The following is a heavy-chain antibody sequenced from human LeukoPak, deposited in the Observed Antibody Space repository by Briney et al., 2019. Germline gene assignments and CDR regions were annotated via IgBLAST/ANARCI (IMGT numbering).Heavy chain of an antibody. Sequence: SSETLSLTCAVYGGSFSGYYWSWIRQPPGKGLEWIGEINHSGSTNYNPSLKSRVTISVDTSKNQFSLKLSSVTAADTAVYYCASHGGIAARNFDYWGQGTLVTVSS. V-gene: IGHV4-34*01. D-gene: IGHD6-13*01. CDR1: GGSFSGYY. J-gene: IGHJ4*02. CDR3: ASHGGIAARNFDY. CDR2: INHSGST.